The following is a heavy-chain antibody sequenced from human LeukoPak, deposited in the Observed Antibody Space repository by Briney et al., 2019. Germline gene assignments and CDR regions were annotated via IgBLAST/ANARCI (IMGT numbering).Heavy chain of an antibody. V-gene: IGHV4-59*01. D-gene: IGHD2-21*01. CDR3: VGEHFGGWRFDY. CDR2: IDYSGST. J-gene: IGHJ4*02. CDR1: GGSIGSYY. Sequence: KPSETLSLTCTVSGGSIGSYYWSWIRQAPGKGPEWIGYIDYSGSTIYNPSLKSRVSISVDTSKNQFSLKMTSVSAADAAVYYCVGEHFGGWRFDYWGQGALVTVSS.